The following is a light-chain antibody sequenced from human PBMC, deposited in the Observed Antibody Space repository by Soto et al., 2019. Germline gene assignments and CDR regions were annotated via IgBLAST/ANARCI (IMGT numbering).Light chain of an antibody. CDR3: QQYDNLPPFT. CDR2: GAS. J-gene: IGKJ3*01. V-gene: IGKV1-33*01. CDR1: QDISNY. Sequence: DIQMTQAPSSLSASVGDRVTITCQASQDISNYLNWYQQKPGKAPKLLIYGASNLETGVPSRFSGSGSRTDFTFTISSLQPEDIATYYCQQYDNLPPFTFGPGTKVDIK.